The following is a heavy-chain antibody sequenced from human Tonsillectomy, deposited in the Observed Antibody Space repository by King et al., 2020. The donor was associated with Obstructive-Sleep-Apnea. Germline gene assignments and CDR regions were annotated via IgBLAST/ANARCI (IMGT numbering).Heavy chain of an antibody. D-gene: IGHD5-18*01. J-gene: IGHJ4*02. V-gene: IGHV3-49*03. CDR3: TRDSGYSYGLGDDFDY. CDR2: IRSKAYGGTT. Sequence: QLVQSGGDLVQPGRSLRLSCTTSGFTFDDYAMSWFRQAPGKGLEWGGFIRSKAYGGTTDYAASVKGRFTISRDDSKSIAYLHMNSLKTEDTAVYYCTRDSGYSYGLGDDFDYWGQGTLVTVSS. CDR1: GFTFDDYA.